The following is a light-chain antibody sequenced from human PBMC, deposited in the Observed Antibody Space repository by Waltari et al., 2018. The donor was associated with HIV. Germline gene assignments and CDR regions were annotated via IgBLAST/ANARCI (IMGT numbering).Light chain of an antibody. CDR2: TTS. V-gene: IGKV1-39*01. Sequence: DIQMTQSPSSLSASIGDRVTITCRAIQNIDKYLNWYQQKAGKAPKLLIYTTSNLQSGVPSRFSGSGSGTEFTLTISSLQPEDLATYYCQQGYNTPPWTFAPGTKVEVK. J-gene: IGKJ1*01. CDR1: QNIDKY. CDR3: QQGYNTPPWT.